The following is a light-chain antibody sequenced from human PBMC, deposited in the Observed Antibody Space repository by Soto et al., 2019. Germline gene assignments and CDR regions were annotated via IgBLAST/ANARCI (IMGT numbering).Light chain of an antibody. V-gene: IGLV2-14*01. CDR2: EVS. Sequence: QSALTQPASVSGSPGQSFTISCTGTSXDVGGYNYVSWYQQHPGKAPKRMIYEVSNRPSRVSNRFSGSKSGNTASLTISGRQAEDEADYYCSSYTRSSTSYVFGTGTKVTVL. CDR3: SSYTRSSTSYV. CDR1: SXDVGGYNY. J-gene: IGLJ1*01.